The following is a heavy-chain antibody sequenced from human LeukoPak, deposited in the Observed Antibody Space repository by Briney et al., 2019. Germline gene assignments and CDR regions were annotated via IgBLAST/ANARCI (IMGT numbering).Heavy chain of an antibody. J-gene: IGHJ6*03. CDR1: GGSISSYY. CDR2: IYYSGST. CDR3: ARAPEGSLHIYYYYYYMDV. V-gene: IGHV4-59*01. D-gene: IGHD1-14*01. Sequence: PSETLSLTCTVSGGSISSYYWSWIRQPPGKGLEWIGYIYYSGSTNYNPSLKSRVTISVDTSKNQFSLKLSSVTAADTAVYYCARAPEGSLHIYYYYYYMDVWGKGTTVTVSS.